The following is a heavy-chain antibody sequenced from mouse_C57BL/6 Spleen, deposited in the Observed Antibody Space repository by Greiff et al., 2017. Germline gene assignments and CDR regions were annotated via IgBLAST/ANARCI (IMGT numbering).Heavy chain of an antibody. D-gene: IGHD1-1*01. CDR3: DRHYYGSGCDWYFDV. CDR1: GYTFTSYW. Sequence: QVQLKESGAELAKPGASVKLSCKASGYTFTSYWMHWVKQRPGQGLEWIGYINPGSGSTKYNQKFKDKATLTADKSSSTAYMQLSSLTYEDSAVYYCDRHYYGSGCDWYFDVWGTGTTVTVSS. J-gene: IGHJ1*03. CDR2: INPGSGST. V-gene: IGHV1-7*01.